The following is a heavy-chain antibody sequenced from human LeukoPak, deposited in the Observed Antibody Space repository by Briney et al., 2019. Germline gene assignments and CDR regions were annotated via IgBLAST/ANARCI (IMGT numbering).Heavy chain of an antibody. CDR1: GFTFRSYP. J-gene: IGHJ4*02. CDR3: ANDLTRAVYSAYDFLPNLGN. D-gene: IGHD5-12*01. Sequence: HPGGSRRLSCEAPGFTFRSYPMSGARQAPGKGREWVSPISGGGGSSYYADSVKGRFTISRDNSKNTLHLQMNSLRAEDTAIYYCANDLTRAVYSAYDFLPNLGNWGQGTLVTVSS. V-gene: IGHV3-23*01. CDR2: ISGGGGSS.